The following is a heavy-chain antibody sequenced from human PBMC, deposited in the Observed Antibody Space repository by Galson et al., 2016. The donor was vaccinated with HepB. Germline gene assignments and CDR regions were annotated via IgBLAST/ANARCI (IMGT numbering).Heavy chain of an antibody. J-gene: IGHJ6*02. CDR1: GFTFSIYG. CDR3: ARFSWTGYWRKYYNMDV. D-gene: IGHD3/OR15-3a*01. V-gene: IGHV3-30*19. CDR2: ISYDGSNK. Sequence: SLRLSCAASGFTFSIYGMHWVRQAPGKGLEWMAVISYDGSNKYYADSVKGRFSISRDNSDNTVFLQMTSLGDEDTAVYYCARFSWTGYWRKYYNMDVWGQGTTVTVPS.